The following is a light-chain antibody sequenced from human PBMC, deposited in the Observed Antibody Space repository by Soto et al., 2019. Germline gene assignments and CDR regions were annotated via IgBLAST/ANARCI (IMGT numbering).Light chain of an antibody. V-gene: IGKV1-39*01. Sequence: DIQMTQSPSSVSASVGDTVTITCRASQDINVYLNWYQQKPGEVPKLLIYSASSLHSGVPSRFTGSGSETDFTLTIRSLQPEDFATYYCQHGYVAPYNFGQGTKVHIK. CDR3: QHGYVAPYN. CDR2: SAS. J-gene: IGKJ2*01. CDR1: QDINVY.